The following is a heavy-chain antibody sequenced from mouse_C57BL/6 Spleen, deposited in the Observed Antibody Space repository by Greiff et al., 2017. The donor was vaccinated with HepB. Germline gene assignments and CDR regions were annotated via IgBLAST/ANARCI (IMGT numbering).Heavy chain of an antibody. Sequence: EVKLQESGPGLVKPSQSLSLTCSVTGYSITSGYYWNWIRQFPGNKLEWMGYISYDGSNNYNPSLKNRISITRDTSKNQFFLKLNSVTTEDTATYYCARVGPYYYGSSQYYFDYWGQGTTLTVSS. CDR1: GYSITSGYY. J-gene: IGHJ2*01. V-gene: IGHV3-6*01. CDR2: ISYDGSN. CDR3: ARVGPYYYGSSQYYFDY. D-gene: IGHD1-1*01.